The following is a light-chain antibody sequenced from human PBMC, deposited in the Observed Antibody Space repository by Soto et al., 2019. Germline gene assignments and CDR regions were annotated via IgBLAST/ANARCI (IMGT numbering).Light chain of an antibody. Sequence: QSALTQPRSVSGSPGQSVTISCTGTSSDVGGYNYVSWYQHHPGKAPRLMIYDVNKRPSGVPDRFSGSKSGNTASLTISGLQAEDEADYYCYSYAGSLQGVFGTGTKVTVL. J-gene: IGLJ1*01. CDR1: SSDVGGYNY. CDR3: YSYAGSLQGV. V-gene: IGLV2-11*01. CDR2: DVN.